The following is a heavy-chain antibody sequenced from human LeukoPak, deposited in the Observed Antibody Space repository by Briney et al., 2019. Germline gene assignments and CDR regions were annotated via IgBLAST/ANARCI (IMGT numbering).Heavy chain of an antibody. V-gene: IGHV1-69*05. CDR2: IIPIFGTA. J-gene: IGHJ5*02. CDR1: GGTFSNYA. Sequence: ASVKVSCKASGGTFSNYAISWVRQAPGRGLEWMGGIIPIFGTANYAQKFQGTVTITTDESTSTAYMELSSLRSEDTAVYYCARGRSSSWSGAWFDPWGQGTLVSVSS. CDR3: ARGRSSSWSGAWFDP. D-gene: IGHD6-13*01.